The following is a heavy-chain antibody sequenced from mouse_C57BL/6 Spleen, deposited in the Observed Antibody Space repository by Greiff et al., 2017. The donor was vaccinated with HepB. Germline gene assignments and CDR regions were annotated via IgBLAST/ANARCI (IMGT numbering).Heavy chain of an antibody. Sequence: VEASGGGSVQPGGSMKLSCAASGFTFSDAWMDWVRQSPEKGLEWVAEIRNKTNNHATYYAESVKGRFTISRYDYKRSGYLQMNSLRAEDTGIYYCTRSDSNDDGFAYWGQGTLVTVSA. J-gene: IGHJ3*01. V-gene: IGHV6-6*01. CDR2: IRNKTNNHAT. CDR1: GFTFSDAW. D-gene: IGHD2-12*01. CDR3: TRSDSNDDGFAY.